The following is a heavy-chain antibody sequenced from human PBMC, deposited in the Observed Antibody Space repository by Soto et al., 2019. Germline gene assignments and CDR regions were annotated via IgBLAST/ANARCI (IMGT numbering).Heavy chain of an antibody. Sequence: QVHLVQSGAEGKMPGSSVRVSCRASGVTLYTYAFTWVRQAPGQGLEWMGGITPMSGTTKYAQKFHVRVTFSADESASTADMELSNLRSDDTAVYYCARDVSVMTSVFGFWGQGTLITVSS. J-gene: IGHJ4*02. V-gene: IGHV1-69*01. CDR2: ITPMSGTT. CDR3: ARDVSVMTSVFGF. D-gene: IGHD3-10*01. CDR1: GVTLYTYA.